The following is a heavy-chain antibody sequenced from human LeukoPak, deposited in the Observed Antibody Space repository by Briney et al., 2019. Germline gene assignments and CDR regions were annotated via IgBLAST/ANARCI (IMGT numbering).Heavy chain of an antibody. Sequence: GESLRLSCAASGFTFDDYAMNWVRQVPGRGLEWVSGINWNGRITEYADSVKDRFTISRQNTKNSLYLYMNNLGGEDTALYFCARGSVQLWLRDTYYYMDVWGKGTTVTVSS. J-gene: IGHJ6*03. CDR2: INWNGRIT. CDR1: GFTFDDYA. CDR3: ARGSVQLWLRDTYYYMDV. D-gene: IGHD5-18*01. V-gene: IGHV3-20*04.